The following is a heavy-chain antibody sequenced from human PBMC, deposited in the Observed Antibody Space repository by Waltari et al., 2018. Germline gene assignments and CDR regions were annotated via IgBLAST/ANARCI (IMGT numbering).Heavy chain of an antibody. CDR2: INPNSGGT. D-gene: IGHD1-20*01. CDR1: GYTFTGYY. Sequence: QVQLVQSGAEVKKPGASVKVSCKASGYTFTGYYMHWVRQAPGQGLEWMGWINPNSGGTNYAQKFQGRVTMTRDTSISTAYMELSRLRSDDTAVYYCARSIYNWNKTKTRGPVDYWGQGTLVTVSS. J-gene: IGHJ4*02. V-gene: IGHV1-2*02. CDR3: ARSIYNWNKTKTRGPVDY.